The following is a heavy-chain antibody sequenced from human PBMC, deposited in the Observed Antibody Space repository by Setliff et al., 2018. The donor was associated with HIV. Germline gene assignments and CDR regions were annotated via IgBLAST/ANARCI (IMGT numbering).Heavy chain of an antibody. CDR2: IRFDGRNI. V-gene: IGHV3-30*02. CDR1: GFSFSNYG. CDR3: AKDGGGQRCQA. D-gene: IGHD4-17*01. J-gene: IGHJ5*02. Sequence: PGGSLRLSCAASGFSFSNYGMHWVRQAPGKGLEWVAFIRFDGRNICYVDSVKGRFTISRDNSKNTLYLQMNSLRPEDTALYYCAKDGGGQRCQAWGQGTLVTVSS.